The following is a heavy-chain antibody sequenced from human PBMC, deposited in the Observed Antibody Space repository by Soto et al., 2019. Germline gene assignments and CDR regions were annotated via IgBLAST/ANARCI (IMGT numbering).Heavy chain of an antibody. CDR2: IYPDDSDT. J-gene: IGHJ6*02. CDR1: GSPFSTYW. V-gene: IGHV5-51*01. CDR3: ARQRRDASDGCFLCPLDV. D-gene: IGHD2-21*01. Sequence: GESLKISCQSSGSPFSTYWVAWVRQMPGKALEWMGLIYPDDSDTRYNPAFRGQVTISAEKSTSTVFLHLRSLKASDTATYSCARQRRDASDGCFLCPLDVWGQGTSVTVSS.